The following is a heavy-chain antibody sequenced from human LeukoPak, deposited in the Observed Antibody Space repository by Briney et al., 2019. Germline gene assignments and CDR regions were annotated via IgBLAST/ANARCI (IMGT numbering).Heavy chain of an antibody. Sequence: SETLSLTCAVYGGSFSGYYWTWIRQPPGKGLEWIGSIYYSGSTYYNPSLKSRVTISVDTSKNQFSLKLSSVTAADTAVYYCARDLGYSSGWYRGYWGQGTLVTVSS. CDR2: IYYSGST. CDR1: GGSFSGYY. J-gene: IGHJ4*02. V-gene: IGHV4-34*01. CDR3: ARDLGYSSGWYRGY. D-gene: IGHD6-19*01.